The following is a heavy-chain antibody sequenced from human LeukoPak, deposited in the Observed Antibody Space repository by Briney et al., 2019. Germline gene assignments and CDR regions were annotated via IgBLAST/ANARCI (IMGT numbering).Heavy chain of an antibody. V-gene: IGHV4-59*08. CDR2: IYDSGST. J-gene: IGHJ3*02. CDR3: ARGTGDPYGGVFDI. D-gene: IGHD7-27*01. CDR1: GGSISSYY. Sequence: SETLSLTCTVSGGSISSYYWSWIRQPPGKGLEWIGYIYDSGSTNYNPSLKSRVTISVDTSKNQFSLKLSSVTAADTAVYYCARGTGDPYGGVFDIGAKGKMVTVSS.